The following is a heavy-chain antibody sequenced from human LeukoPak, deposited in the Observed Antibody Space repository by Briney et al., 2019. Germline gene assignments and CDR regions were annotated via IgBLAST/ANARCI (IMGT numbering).Heavy chain of an antibody. CDR2: ISYDGSNK. Sequence: PGRSLRLSCAASGFTFSTYGMHWVRQAPGQGLEWVAVISYDGSNKYYADSVKGRFTISRDNSKNTLYLQMNSLRAEDTAVYYCAKGDSGYYTFLDYWGQATLVTVSS. J-gene: IGHJ4*02. V-gene: IGHV3-30*18. CDR3: AKGDSGYYTFLDY. D-gene: IGHD3-22*01. CDR1: GFTFSTYG.